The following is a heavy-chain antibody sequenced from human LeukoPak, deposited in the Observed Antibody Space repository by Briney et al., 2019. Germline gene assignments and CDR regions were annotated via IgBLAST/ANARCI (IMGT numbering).Heavy chain of an antibody. CDR3: ARRQVGYSYGYSYYYMDV. D-gene: IGHD5-18*01. CDR1: GFTFSSYG. J-gene: IGHJ6*03. Sequence: GGSLRLSCAASGFTFSSYGMSWVRQAPGKGLEWVSYISSSGSTIYYADSVKGRFTISRDNAKNSLYLQMNSLRAEDTAVYYCARRQVGYSYGYSYYYMDVWGKGTTVTVSS. CDR2: ISSSGSTI. V-gene: IGHV3-48*04.